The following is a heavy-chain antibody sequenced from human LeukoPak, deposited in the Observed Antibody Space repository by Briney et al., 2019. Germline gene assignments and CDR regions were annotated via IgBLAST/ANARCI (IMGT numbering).Heavy chain of an antibody. V-gene: IGHV3-30*18. D-gene: IGHD5-24*01. CDR2: ISYDGSNK. CDR1: GFTFSSYG. CDR3: AKRGEMATKSLDY. Sequence: TGGSLRLSCAASGFTFSSYGMHWVRQAPGKGLEWVAVISYDGSNKYYADSVKGRFTISRDNSRNTLYLQMNSLRVEDTAVYYCAKRGEMATKSLDYWGQGTLVTVSS. J-gene: IGHJ4*02.